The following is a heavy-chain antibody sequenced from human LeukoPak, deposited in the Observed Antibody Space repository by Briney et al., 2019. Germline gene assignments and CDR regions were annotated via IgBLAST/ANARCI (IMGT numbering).Heavy chain of an antibody. D-gene: IGHD3-22*01. CDR1: GLTVSSNY. CDR2: IYSGGST. Sequence: PGGSLRLSCAASGLTVSSNYMSWVRQAPGKGLEWVSVIYSGGSTYYADSVKGRFTISRDNSKNTLYLQMNSLRAEDTAVYYCARVVRNEKPWTYYYDSSGYFDYWGQGTLVTVSS. V-gene: IGHV3-66*01. J-gene: IGHJ4*02. CDR3: ARVVRNEKPWTYYYDSSGYFDY.